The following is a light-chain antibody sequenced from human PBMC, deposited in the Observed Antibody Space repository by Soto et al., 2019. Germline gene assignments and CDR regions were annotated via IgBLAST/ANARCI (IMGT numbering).Light chain of an antibody. J-gene: IGKJ3*01. CDR1: QSVSNNY. CDR3: QHYGISPILT. Sequence: EIVLTQSPDTLSLSPGERATLSCRASQSVSNNYLAWYQQKPGQAPRLLIYDASSRATGIPDRFSGSGSGTDVTLTISRLESEDFAVYYCQHYGISPILTFGPGTKVDL. CDR2: DAS. V-gene: IGKV3-20*01.